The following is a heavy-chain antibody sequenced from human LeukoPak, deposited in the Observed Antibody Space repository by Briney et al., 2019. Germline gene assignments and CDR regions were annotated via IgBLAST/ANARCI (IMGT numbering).Heavy chain of an antibody. D-gene: IGHD3-10*01. J-gene: IGHJ4*02. V-gene: IGHV3-23*01. Sequence: GGSLRLSCAASGFTFSSYAMSWVRQAPGKGLEWVSAISGSGGSTYNADSVKRRFTISRDNSKNTLYLQMHSLRAEDTAVYYCAKDSGPMVRGVKRYWGQGTLVTVSS. CDR2: ISGSGGST. CDR3: AKDSGPMVRGVKRY. CDR1: GFTFSSYA.